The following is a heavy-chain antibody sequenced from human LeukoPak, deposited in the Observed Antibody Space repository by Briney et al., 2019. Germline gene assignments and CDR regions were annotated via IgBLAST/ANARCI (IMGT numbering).Heavy chain of an antibody. D-gene: IGHD3-22*01. CDR1: GSTFSSYW. CDR3: ARDSDDSSGYYFDY. CDR2: INSDGSST. J-gene: IGHJ4*02. V-gene: IGHV3-74*01. Sequence: GGSLRLSCAASGSTFSSYWMHWVRQAPGKGLVWVSRINSDGSSTSYADSVKGRFTISRDNAKNTLYLQMNSLRAEDTAVYYCARDSDDSSGYYFDYWGQGTLVTVSS.